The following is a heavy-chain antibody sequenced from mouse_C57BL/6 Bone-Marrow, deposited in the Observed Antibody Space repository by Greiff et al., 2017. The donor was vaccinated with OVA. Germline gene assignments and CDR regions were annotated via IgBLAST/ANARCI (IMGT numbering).Heavy chain of an antibody. V-gene: IGHV1-66*01. J-gene: IGHJ2*01. D-gene: IGHD1-1*01. Sequence: QVQLQQSGPELVKPGASVKISCKASGYSFTSYYIHWVKQRPGQGLEWIGWIYPGSGNPKYNEKFKGKATLTADTSSSTAYMQLSSLTSEDSAVYYCASYDYGSSPLDYWGQGTTLTVSS. CDR1: GYSFTSYY. CDR2: IYPGSGNP. CDR3: ASYDYGSSPLDY.